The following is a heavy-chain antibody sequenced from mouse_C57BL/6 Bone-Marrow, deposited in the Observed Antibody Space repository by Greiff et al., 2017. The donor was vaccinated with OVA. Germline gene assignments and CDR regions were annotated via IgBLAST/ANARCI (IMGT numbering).Heavy chain of an antibody. V-gene: IGHV2-5*01. Sequence: VQGVESGPGLVQPSQSLSITCTVSGFSLTSYGVHWVRQSPGKGLEWLGVIWRGGSTDYNAAFMSRLSITKDNSQSQVFFKMNSLQADDTAIYYCANYYGSSYWYFDVWGTGTTVTVSS. CDR1: GFSLTSYG. J-gene: IGHJ1*03. CDR2: IWRGGST. D-gene: IGHD1-1*01. CDR3: ANYYGSSYWYFDV.